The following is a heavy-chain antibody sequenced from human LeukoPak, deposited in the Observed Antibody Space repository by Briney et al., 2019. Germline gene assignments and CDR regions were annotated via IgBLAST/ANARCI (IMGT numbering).Heavy chain of an antibody. J-gene: IGHJ6*03. CDR1: GFTFSSYA. CDR3: AKDWLNYYYMDV. V-gene: IGHV3-23*01. D-gene: IGHD3-16*01. CDR2: ISGSGGST. Sequence: GGSLRLSCAASGFTFSSYAMSWVRQAPGKGLEWVSAISGSGGSTYYADSVKGRFTISRDNSKNTLYLQMNSLRAEDTAVYYRAKDWLNYYYMDVWGKGTTVTVSS.